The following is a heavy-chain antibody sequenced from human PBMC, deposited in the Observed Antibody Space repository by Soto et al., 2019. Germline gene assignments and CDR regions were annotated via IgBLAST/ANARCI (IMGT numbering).Heavy chain of an antibody. CDR1: GASFSGYY. Sequence: QVQLQQSGAGLLKPPETLSLTCAVSGASFSGYYWTWTRQPPGKGLEWIGELTHSGSTNYKPSLRRRVIISLDTYKNQCSLKLSSVTAADTAVYYCARGQYYFGSAALFPYFDYWGQGTLVTVSS. D-gene: IGHD3-10*01. V-gene: IGHV4-34*01. CDR2: LTHSGST. J-gene: IGHJ4*02. CDR3: ARGQYYFGSAALFPYFDY.